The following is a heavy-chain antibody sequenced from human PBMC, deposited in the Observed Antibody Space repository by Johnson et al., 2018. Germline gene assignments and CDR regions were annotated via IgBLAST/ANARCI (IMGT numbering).Heavy chain of an antibody. Sequence: QVQLQESGPGLVKPSETLSLTCTVSGGSISSSRHYWGWIRQPPGKGLEWIGTISYSGSTYYNPSLKSRVTIFLDTSRAQLSLNLISVTAAEPAVYYCVRDRSLMVVFNPDAFDLWGQGTLVTISS. CDR3: VRDRSLMVVFNPDAFDL. V-gene: IGHV4-39*07. J-gene: IGHJ3*01. CDR1: GGSISSSRHY. D-gene: IGHD2-8*02. CDR2: ISYSGST.